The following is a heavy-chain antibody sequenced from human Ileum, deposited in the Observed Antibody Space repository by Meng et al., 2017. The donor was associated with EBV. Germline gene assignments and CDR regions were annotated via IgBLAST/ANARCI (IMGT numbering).Heavy chain of an antibody. V-gene: IGHV4-4*02. D-gene: IGHD3-22*01. CDR2: TSHSGST. J-gene: IGHJ4*02. CDR3: ASSDYYRSDY. Sequence: QGEPRGAGPGLVKSSETLSLSCGVASGSSSRSDWWSGVRQPPGKGLEWIGETSHSGSTNYSPSLKSRVTISLDKSKNQLSLKLNSVTAADTAVYYCASSDYYRSDYWGQGTLVTVSS. CDR1: SGSSSRSDW.